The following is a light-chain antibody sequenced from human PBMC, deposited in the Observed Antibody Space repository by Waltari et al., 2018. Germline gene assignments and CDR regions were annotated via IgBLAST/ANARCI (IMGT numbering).Light chain of an antibody. CDR3: LQGYSYPFT. CDR2: SAC. Sequence: DNKMNKFPSSLSACVGDKATISFEVSLGIVNKLNWFKQKQGKAPKSLIYSACILQSGISSLCSGSASVTHFTLSIRSLQTVDFSTYFCLQGYSYPFTFGPGTKLDIK. V-gene: IGKV1-17*01. J-gene: IGKJ3*01. CDR1: LGIVNK.